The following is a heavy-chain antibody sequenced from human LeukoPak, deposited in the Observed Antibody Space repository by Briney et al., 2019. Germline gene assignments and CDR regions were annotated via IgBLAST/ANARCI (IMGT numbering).Heavy chain of an antibody. CDR2: ISGSGGST. D-gene: IGHD6-13*01. V-gene: IGHV3-23*01. CDR1: GFTFSIYA. Sequence: GRSLRLSCAASGFTFSIYAMSWVGQATRKGMGWGSAISGSGGSTYYADSVKGRFTISRDNSKNTLYLQMNSLRAEDTAVYYCAKDQHSSSWYIDWFDPWGQGTLVTVSS. J-gene: IGHJ5*02. CDR3: AKDQHSSSWYIDWFDP.